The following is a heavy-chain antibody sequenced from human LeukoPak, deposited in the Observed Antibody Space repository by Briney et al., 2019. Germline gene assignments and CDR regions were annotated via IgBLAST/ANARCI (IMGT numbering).Heavy chain of an antibody. CDR3: TTDSESWAFDY. D-gene: IGHD7-27*01. V-gene: IGHV3-15*01. CDR2: IKSKTDGGTT. J-gene: IGHJ4*02. CDR1: GFTFSNAW. Sequence: GGPLRLSCAASGFTFSNAWMSWVRQAPGKGPEWVGRIKSKTDGGTTDYAAPVKGRFTISRDDSKNTLYLQMNSLKTEDTAVYYCTTDSESWAFDYWGQGTLVTVSS.